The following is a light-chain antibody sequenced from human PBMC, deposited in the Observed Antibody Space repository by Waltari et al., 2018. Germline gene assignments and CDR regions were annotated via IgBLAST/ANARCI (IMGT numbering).Light chain of an antibody. J-gene: IGLJ2*01. V-gene: IGLV1-51*02. Sequence: QSVLTQPPSVSAAPGQKVTISCSGTTSNIGTNYVSWYQQFPGAAPKVLIYGNGRRASGIPDRFPGSKSGTSATLDIIDPQPGDEADYYCGTWDNALSAVFGGGTKVTVL. CDR1: TSNIGTNY. CDR3: GTWDNALSAV. CDR2: GNG.